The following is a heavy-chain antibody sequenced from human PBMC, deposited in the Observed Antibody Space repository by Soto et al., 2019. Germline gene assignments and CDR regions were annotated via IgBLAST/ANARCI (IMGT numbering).Heavy chain of an antibody. Sequence: SVKVSCKASGFTFTSSAMQWVRQARGQRLEWIGWIVVGSGNTNYAQKFQERVSITRDMSTRTAYMEMSSLRSEDTAVYYCAKGVPGIAVAGTGYFQHWGQGTLVTVSS. CDR2: IVVGSGNT. V-gene: IGHV1-58*02. J-gene: IGHJ1*01. CDR3: AKGVPGIAVAGTGYFQH. CDR1: GFTFTSSA. D-gene: IGHD6-19*01.